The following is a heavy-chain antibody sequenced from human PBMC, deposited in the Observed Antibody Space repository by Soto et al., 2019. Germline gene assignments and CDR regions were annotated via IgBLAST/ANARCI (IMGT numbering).Heavy chain of an antibody. J-gene: IGHJ4*02. CDR2: ISSSSSTI. Sequence: GGSLRLSCAASGFTFSSYSMNWVRQAPGKGLEWVSYISSSSSTIYYADSVKGRFTISRDNAKNSLYLQMNSLRAEDTAVYYCARDIYQGQQVLRYTNPGGYWGQGTLVTVSS. CDR1: GFTFSSYS. V-gene: IGHV3-48*01. D-gene: IGHD3-9*01. CDR3: ARDIYQGQQVLRYTNPGGY.